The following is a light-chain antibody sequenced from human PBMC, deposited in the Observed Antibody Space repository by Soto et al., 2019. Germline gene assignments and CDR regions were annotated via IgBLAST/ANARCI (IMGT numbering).Light chain of an antibody. V-gene: IGLV2-8*01. Sequence: QPSLTQPPPASGSPGQSVTISCTGTKNDIGVYDFVSWYQHHPGKAPRLIIYEVVQRPSRVPDRFSGSKSGNTASLTVSGLQAADEADYFCKSYAGSNTYVFGSGTKVTAL. J-gene: IGLJ1*01. CDR3: KSYAGSNTYV. CDR1: KNDIGVYDF. CDR2: EVV.